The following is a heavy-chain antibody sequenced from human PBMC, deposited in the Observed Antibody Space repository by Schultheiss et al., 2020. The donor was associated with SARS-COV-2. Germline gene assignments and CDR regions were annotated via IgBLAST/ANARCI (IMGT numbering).Heavy chain of an antibody. J-gene: IGHJ4*02. CDR2: ISYDGSNK. V-gene: IGHV3-30*07. Sequence: GGSLRLSCAASGFTFSSYAMHWVRQAPGKGLEWVAVISYDGSNKYYADSVKGRFTISRDNSKNTLYLQMNSLRAEDTAVYYCARDGFLGWLRLDYWGQGTLVTVSS. CDR1: GFTFSSYA. D-gene: IGHD5-12*01. CDR3: ARDGFLGWLRLDY.